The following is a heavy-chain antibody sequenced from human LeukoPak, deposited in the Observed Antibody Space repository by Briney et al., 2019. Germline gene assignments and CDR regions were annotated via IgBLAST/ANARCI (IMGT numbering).Heavy chain of an antibody. J-gene: IGHJ4*02. D-gene: IGHD3-10*01. V-gene: IGHV3-30*01. CDR1: GFTFSSYA. CDR2: ILYDGSNK. Sequence: GRSLRLSCAASGFTFSSYAMHWVRQAPGKGLEWVAVILYDGSNKYYADSVKGRFTISRDNSKNTLYLQMNSLRAEDTAVYYCARAPPYYYGSGSYFGRLDYWGQGTLVTVSS. CDR3: ARAPPYYYGSGSYFGRLDY.